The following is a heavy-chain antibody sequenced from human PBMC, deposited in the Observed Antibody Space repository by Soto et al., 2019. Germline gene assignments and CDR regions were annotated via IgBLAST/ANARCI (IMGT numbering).Heavy chain of an antibody. CDR3: ARESEDLTSNFDY. CDR2: ISSTTNYI. CDR1: GFTFTRYS. J-gene: IGHJ4*02. Sequence: GGSLRLSCAASGFTFTRYSMNWVRQAPGKGLEWVSSISSTTNYIYYGDSMKGRFTISRDNGKNSLYLEIHSLRAEDTAVYYCARESEDLTSNFDYWGQGTLVTVST. V-gene: IGHV3-21*06.